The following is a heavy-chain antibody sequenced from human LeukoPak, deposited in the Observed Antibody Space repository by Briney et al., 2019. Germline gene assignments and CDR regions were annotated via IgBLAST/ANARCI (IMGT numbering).Heavy chain of an antibody. Sequence: SETLSLTCTVSGGSISSSSYYWSWIRQPPGKGLEWIGYIYYSGSTNCNPSLKSRVSLSVDTSKSQFSLKLSSVTAADTAVYYCAGHYSSDPFDYWGQGTLVTVSS. V-gene: IGHV4-61*01. CDR2: IYYSGST. J-gene: IGHJ4*02. D-gene: IGHD6-19*01. CDR1: GGSISSSSYY. CDR3: AGHYSSDPFDY.